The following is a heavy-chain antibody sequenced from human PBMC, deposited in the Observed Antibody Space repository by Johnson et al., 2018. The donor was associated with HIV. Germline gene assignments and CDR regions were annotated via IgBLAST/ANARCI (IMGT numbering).Heavy chain of an antibody. CDR3: ARDLGIVGAVHRTFDI. CDR1: GFSVSASY. D-gene: IGHD1-26*01. Sequence: VQLVESGGGLVQPGGSLRLSCAASGFSVSASYMSWLRQAPGKALEWVSGIYRGGATYYAASVQGRFTISRDNSKNTLYLQMESLRADDTALYYCARDLGIVGAVHRTFDIWGQGTMVTVSS. V-gene: IGHV3-66*01. J-gene: IGHJ3*02. CDR2: IYRGGAT.